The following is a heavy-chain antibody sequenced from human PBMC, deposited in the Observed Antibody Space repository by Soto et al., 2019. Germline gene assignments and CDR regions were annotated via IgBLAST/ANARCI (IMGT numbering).Heavy chain of an antibody. CDR3: ARGRWARPIDY. CDR2: INHSGST. D-gene: IGHD6-13*01. CDR1: GGSFSGYY. Sequence: SETLSLTCAFYGGSFSGYYWSWIRQPPGKGLEWIGEINHSGSTNYNPSLKSRVTISVDTSKNQFSLKLSSVTAADTAVYYCARGRWARPIDYWGQGTLVTVSS. J-gene: IGHJ4*02. V-gene: IGHV4-34*01.